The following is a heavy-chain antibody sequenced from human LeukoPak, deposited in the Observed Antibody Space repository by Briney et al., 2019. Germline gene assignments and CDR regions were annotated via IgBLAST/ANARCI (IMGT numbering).Heavy chain of an antibody. CDR3: ARLRQQLVEY. D-gene: IGHD6-13*01. V-gene: IGHV4-59*12. Sequence: SETLSLTCTVSGGSISSYYWSWIRQPPGKGLEWIGYIYHSGSTYYNPSLKSRVTISVDRSKNQFSLKLSSVTAADTAVYYCARLRQQLVEYWGQGTLVTVSS. CDR1: GGSISSYY. CDR2: IYHSGST. J-gene: IGHJ4*02.